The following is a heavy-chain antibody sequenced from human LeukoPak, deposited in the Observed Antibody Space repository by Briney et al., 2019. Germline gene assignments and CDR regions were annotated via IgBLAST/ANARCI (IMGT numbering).Heavy chain of an antibody. V-gene: IGHV4-59*08. Sequence: SETLSLTCNVSGDSVSSVYLSWIRQPPGKGLEWIGYIYYNGYTDYNPSLKSRVTVSVDTSKNQLSLHMSSVTASDSAIYYCARHRRNLNEDRFREGEPNFDYWGQGTLVTVSS. CDR1: GDSVSSVY. CDR3: ARHRRNLNEDRFREGEPNFDY. D-gene: IGHD1-14*01. J-gene: IGHJ4*02. CDR2: IYYNGYT.